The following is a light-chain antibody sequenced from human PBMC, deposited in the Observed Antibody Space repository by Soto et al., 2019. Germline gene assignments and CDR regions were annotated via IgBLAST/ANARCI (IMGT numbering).Light chain of an antibody. CDR2: GAF. J-gene: IGKJ1*01. Sequence: EVESTQSPGTRSLSPGQRTTLTCMASQTVNKRHFHWYQQKPGQAARLLVFGAFGMVAGIPDRFSGSGSGPDFTPPIRGLAPEDSALYFCQQFASSPVTFGPGTKVNIK. V-gene: IGKV3-20*01. CDR1: QTVNKRH. CDR3: QQFASSPVT.